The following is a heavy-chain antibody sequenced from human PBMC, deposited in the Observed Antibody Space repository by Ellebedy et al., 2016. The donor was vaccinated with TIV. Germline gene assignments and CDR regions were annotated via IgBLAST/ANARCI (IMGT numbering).Heavy chain of an antibody. D-gene: IGHD4-17*01. CDR3: AKDYGDAQY. CDR1: GGSFSSDY. V-gene: IGHV4-34*01. J-gene: IGHJ4*02. CDR2: VNHRGIF. Sequence: MPSETLSLTCAVSGGSFSSDYWSWIRQAPGKGLEWIGEVNHRGIFNYNPSLKSRFTISVDTSKNQFFLKLTSVTAADTAVYYCAKDYGDAQYWGQGTPVTVSS.